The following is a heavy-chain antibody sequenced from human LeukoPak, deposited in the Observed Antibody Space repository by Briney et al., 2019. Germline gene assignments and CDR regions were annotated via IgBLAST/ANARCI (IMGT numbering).Heavy chain of an antibody. J-gene: IGHJ4*02. D-gene: IGHD6-13*01. Sequence: PGGSLRLSCAASGFTFSSYGMHWVRQAPGKGLEWVAFIRYDGSNKYCADSVKGRFTISRDNSKNTLYLQMNSLRAEDTAVYYCAKDHKYRIAAAGRGWYFDYWGQGTLVTVSS. CDR2: IRYDGSNK. CDR3: AKDHKYRIAAAGRGWYFDY. CDR1: GFTFSSYG. V-gene: IGHV3-30*02.